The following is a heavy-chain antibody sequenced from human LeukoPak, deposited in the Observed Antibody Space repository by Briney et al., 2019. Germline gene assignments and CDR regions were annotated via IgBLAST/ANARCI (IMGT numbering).Heavy chain of an antibody. CDR3: AKGIAVAGTGRYFDY. Sequence: GGSLRLSCVVSGFTVSNNYMNWVRQAPGKGLEWLSIIYNEGTTYYADSVRGRFTISRDNSKSTIYLQMNSLRAEDTAVYYCAKGIAVAGTGRYFDYWGQGTLVTVSS. CDR2: IYNEGTT. CDR1: GFTVSNNY. J-gene: IGHJ4*02. D-gene: IGHD6-19*01. V-gene: IGHV3-66*01.